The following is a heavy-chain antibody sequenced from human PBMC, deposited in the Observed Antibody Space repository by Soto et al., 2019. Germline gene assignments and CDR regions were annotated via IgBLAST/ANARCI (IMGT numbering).Heavy chain of an antibody. V-gene: IGHV5-10-1*01. CDR1: GYSFTSYW. CDR2: IDPSDSYT. CDR3: RHLVSYYAMDV. Sequence: PGESLKISCKGSGYSFTSYWISWVRQMPGKGLEWMGRIDPSDSYTNYSPSFQGHVTISADKSISTANCRGKDHRSKSGWEGAARHLVSYYAMDVWGQGTTVTVSS. D-gene: IGHD6-6*01. J-gene: IGHJ6*02.